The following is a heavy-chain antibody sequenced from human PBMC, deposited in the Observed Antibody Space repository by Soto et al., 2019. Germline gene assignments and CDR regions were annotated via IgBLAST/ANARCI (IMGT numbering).Heavy chain of an antibody. D-gene: IGHD6-6*01. CDR1: GDSISSGDHY. CDR2: IYYSGTT. V-gene: IGHV4-30-4*01. CDR3: ARGAYSDSSSYFDY. Sequence: QVQLQESGPGLVKPSQTLSLTCTVSGDSISSGDHYWSWIRQPPGKGLEWIGYIYYSGTTYSRPSLQSRVTISVDTSKNQFSLKLNSVTAADTAVYYCARGAYSDSSSYFDYWVQGTLVPVSS. J-gene: IGHJ4*02.